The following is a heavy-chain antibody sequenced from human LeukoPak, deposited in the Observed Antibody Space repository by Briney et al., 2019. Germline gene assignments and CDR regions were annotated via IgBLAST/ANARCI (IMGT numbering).Heavy chain of an antibody. V-gene: IGHV4-39*01. Sequence: SETLTLTCTVSGGSISSSSYYWGWIRQPPGKGLEWIGSIYYSGSTYYNPSLKSRVTISVDTSKNQFSLKLSSVTAADTAVYYCASRWIAAAVPDYWGQGTLVTVSS. CDR1: GGSISSSSYY. D-gene: IGHD6-13*01. CDR2: IYYSGST. CDR3: ASRWIAAAVPDY. J-gene: IGHJ4*02.